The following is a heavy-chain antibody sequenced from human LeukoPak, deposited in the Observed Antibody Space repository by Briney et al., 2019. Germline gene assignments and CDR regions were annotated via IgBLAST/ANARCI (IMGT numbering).Heavy chain of an antibody. CDR1: GGSISSGDYY. J-gene: IGHJ4*02. CDR2: IYYSGST. D-gene: IGHD3-3*01. V-gene: IGHV4-30-4*08. Sequence: PSQTLSLTCTVSGGSISSGDYYWSWIRQPPGKGLEWIGYIYYSGSTYYNPSLKSRVTISVDTSKNQFSLKLSSVTAADTAVYYCARDRNDFWSGYSDYWGQGTLVTVSS. CDR3: ARDRNDFWSGYSDY.